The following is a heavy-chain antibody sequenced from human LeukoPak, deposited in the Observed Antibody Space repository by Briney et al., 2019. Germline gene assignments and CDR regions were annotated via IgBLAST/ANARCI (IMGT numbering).Heavy chain of an antibody. Sequence: SQTLSLTCTVSGGSISSGSYYWSWIRQPAGKGLEWIGRIYTSGSTNYNPSLKSRVTISVDTSKNQFSLKLSSVTAADTAVYYCAREGCSSTSCYRLYYYYYMDVWGKGTTVTVSS. V-gene: IGHV4-61*02. CDR2: IYTSGST. CDR1: GGSISSGSYY. D-gene: IGHD2-2*01. J-gene: IGHJ6*03. CDR3: AREGCSSTSCYRLYYYYYMDV.